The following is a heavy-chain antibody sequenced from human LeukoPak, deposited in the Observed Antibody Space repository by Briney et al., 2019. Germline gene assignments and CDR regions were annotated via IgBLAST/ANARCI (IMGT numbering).Heavy chain of an antibody. CDR2: IIPIFGTA. V-gene: IGHV1-69*13. D-gene: IGHD2-15*01. CDR1: GGTFISYA. CDR3: ARSRMLPPDNWFDP. J-gene: IGHJ5*02. Sequence: ASVKVSCKASGGTFISYAISWVRQAPGQGLEWMGGIIPIFGTANYAQKFQGRVTITADESTSTAYMELSSLRSEDTAVYYCARSRMLPPDNWFDPWGQGTLVTVSS.